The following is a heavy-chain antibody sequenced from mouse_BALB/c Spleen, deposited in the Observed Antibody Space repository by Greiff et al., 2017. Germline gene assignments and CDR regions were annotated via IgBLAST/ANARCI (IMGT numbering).Heavy chain of an antibody. CDR3: ARDEGFAY. CDR2: ISSGGSYT. V-gene: IGHV5-9-4*01. CDR1: GFTFSSYA. J-gene: IGHJ3*01. Sequence: EVQVVESGGGLVKPGGSLKLSCAASGFTFSSYAMSWVRQSPEKRLEWVAEISSGGSYTYYPDTVTGRFTISRDNAKNTLYLEMSSLRSEDTAMYYCARDEGFAYWGQGTLVTVSA.